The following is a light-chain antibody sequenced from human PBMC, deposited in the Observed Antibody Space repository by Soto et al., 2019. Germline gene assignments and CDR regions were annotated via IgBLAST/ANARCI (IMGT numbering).Light chain of an antibody. CDR2: EGS. CDR1: SSDVGSYNL. J-gene: IGLJ1*01. V-gene: IGLV2-23*01. Sequence: QSALTQPASVSGSPGQSITISCTGTSSDVGSYNLVSWYQQHPGKAPKLMIYEGSKRPSGISSRYSGSKSGNTASLTISGLQAEDEADFYCCSYASSGTYVFGTGTKLTVL. CDR3: CSYASSGTYV.